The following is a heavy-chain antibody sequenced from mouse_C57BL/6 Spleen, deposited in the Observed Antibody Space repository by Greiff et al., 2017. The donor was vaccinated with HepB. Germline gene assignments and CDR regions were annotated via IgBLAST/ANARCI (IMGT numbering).Heavy chain of an antibody. Sequence: EVQLVESGGGLVQPGGSLSLSCAASGFTFTDYYMSWVRQPPGKALEWLGFIRNKANGYTTEYSASVKGRFTISRDNSQSILYLQMNALRAEDSATYYCARYKTYEGYFDYWGQGTTLTVSS. CDR3: ARYKTYEGYFDY. CDR1: GFTFTDYY. V-gene: IGHV7-3*01. D-gene: IGHD2-3*01. J-gene: IGHJ2*01. CDR2: IRNKANGYTT.